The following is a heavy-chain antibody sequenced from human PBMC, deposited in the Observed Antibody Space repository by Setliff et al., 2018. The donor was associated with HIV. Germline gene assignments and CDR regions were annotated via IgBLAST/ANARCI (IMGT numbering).Heavy chain of an antibody. J-gene: IGHJ4*02. CDR1: GYTFMSFW. CDR3: ARDYCSGGSCYYEF. V-gene: IGHV5-51*01. CDR2: IYPGDSSA. D-gene: IGHD2-15*01. Sequence: PGESLKISCKSSGYTFMSFWIGWVRQMPGRGLEWMGIIYPGDSSAKYSPSFQGQVTISADKSIKTAYLQWTSLKASDTAMYYCARDYCSGGSCYYEFWGQGTLVTVSS.